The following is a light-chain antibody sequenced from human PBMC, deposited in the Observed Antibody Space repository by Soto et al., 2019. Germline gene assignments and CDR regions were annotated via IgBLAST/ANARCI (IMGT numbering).Light chain of an antibody. J-gene: IGKJ1*01. CDR1: QDIVNW. CDR2: DAS. CDR3: QQYNSYLAT. Sequence: DIQMTQSPSTLPASVGDRVTITCRASQDIVNWLAWYQHKPGKAPQLLIFDASTLQSGVPSRFIGSESGTLFTLTINNLQPDDLATYFCQQYNSYLATFGQGTKVDIK. V-gene: IGKV1-5*01.